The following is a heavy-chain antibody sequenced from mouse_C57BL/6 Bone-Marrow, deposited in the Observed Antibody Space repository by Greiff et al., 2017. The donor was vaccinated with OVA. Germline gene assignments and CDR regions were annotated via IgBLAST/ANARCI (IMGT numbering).Heavy chain of an antibody. CDR1: GFSLTSYG. J-gene: IGHJ1*03. CDR2: IWRGGST. CDR3: AKKALYGSSYGYFDV. V-gene: IGHV2-5*01. Sequence: QVQLKESGPGLVQPSQSLSITCTVSGFSLTSYGVHWVRQSPGKGLEWLGVIWRGGSTDYNAAFMSRLSITKDNSKSQVFFKMNSLQADDTAIYYCAKKALYGSSYGYFDVWGTGTTVTVSS. D-gene: IGHD1-1*01.